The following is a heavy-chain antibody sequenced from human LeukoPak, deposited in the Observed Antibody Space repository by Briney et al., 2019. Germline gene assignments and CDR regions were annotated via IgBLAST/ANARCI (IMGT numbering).Heavy chain of an antibody. CDR1: GGSIRSGGFH. V-gene: IGHV4-31*03. CDR2: IYYNGIS. Sequence: SETLSLTCTVSGGSIRSGGFHWSWIRQHPGKGLEWIGYIYYNGISKYNPSLNSRVTISVDTSKNHFSLNLRSVTAADTAVYYCARAHVDDVEMVYAIRALDIWGQGTLVTVSS. CDR3: ARAHVDDVEMVYAIRALDI. D-gene: IGHD2-8*01. J-gene: IGHJ3*02.